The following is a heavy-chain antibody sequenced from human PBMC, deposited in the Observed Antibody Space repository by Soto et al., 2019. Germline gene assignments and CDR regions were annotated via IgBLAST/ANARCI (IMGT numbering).Heavy chain of an antibody. CDR2: INHSGST. Sequence: SETLSLTCAVYGGSFSGDYWSWIRQPPGKGLEWIGEINHSGSTNYNPSLKSRVTISVDTSKNQFSLKLSSVTAADTAVYYCARGLGQLWFLIFDYWGQGTLVTVSS. D-gene: IGHD5-18*01. V-gene: IGHV4-34*01. CDR1: GGSFSGDY. J-gene: IGHJ4*02. CDR3: ARGLGQLWFLIFDY.